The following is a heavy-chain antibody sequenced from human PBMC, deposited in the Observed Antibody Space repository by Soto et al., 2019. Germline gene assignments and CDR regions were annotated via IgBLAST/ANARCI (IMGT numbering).Heavy chain of an antibody. CDR2: IYWDGDK. Sequence: QITLKESGPTLVKPTQTLTLTCTFSGFSLSTSGVGVGWIRQPPGKALEWLALIYWDGDKRYSPSLKSRLTIXKVXSKNQVVLTMTNMDPVDTATYYCAHRQGLEHYFDYWGQGTLVTVSS. V-gene: IGHV2-5*02. J-gene: IGHJ4*02. D-gene: IGHD4-17*01. CDR1: GFSLSTSGVG. CDR3: AHRQGLEHYFDY.